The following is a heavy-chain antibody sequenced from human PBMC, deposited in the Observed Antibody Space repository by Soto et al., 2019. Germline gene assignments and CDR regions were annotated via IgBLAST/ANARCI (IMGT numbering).Heavy chain of an antibody. V-gene: IGHV3-74*01. Sequence: GSLRLSCAASGFTFSSYWMHWVRQAPGKGLVWVSRINSDGSSTSYADSVKGRITISRDNAKNTLYLQMNSLRAEDTAVYYCARDSNYYDSSGPGDYWGQGTLVTVSS. J-gene: IGHJ4*02. CDR1: GFTFSSYW. CDR2: INSDGSST. CDR3: ARDSNYYDSSGPGDY. D-gene: IGHD3-22*01.